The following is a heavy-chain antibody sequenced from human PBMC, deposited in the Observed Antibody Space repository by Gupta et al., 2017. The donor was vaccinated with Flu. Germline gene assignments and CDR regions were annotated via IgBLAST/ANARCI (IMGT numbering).Heavy chain of an antibody. CDR3: VTYDGITYRNEVFHV. V-gene: IGHV4-31*03. D-gene: IGHD3-22*01. J-gene: IGHJ3*01. CDR2: IDYRGPT. Sequence: VQLQESGPGLVTPSQTLSLTCSVSGGSISAAGYRWGGVRQHPGKGLEWIAYIDYRGPTYYNPSLKSRTTISIDPSENQFSLKLGSGTAADTAVYYCVTYDGITYRNEVFHVWGQGTVVSVAS. CDR1: GGSISAAGYR.